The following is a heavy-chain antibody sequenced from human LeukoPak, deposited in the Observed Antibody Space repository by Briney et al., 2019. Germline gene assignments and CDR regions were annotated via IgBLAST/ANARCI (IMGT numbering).Heavy chain of an antibody. CDR3: AKDFKTTTVTTHNWFDP. Sequence: GGSLRLSCAASGFTFSSYAMSWVRQAPGKGLEWVSAISGSGGSTYYADSVKGRFTISRDNSKNTLYLQMNSLRAEDTAVYYCAKDFKTTTVTTHNWFDPWGQGTLVTVSS. CDR1: GFTFSSYA. D-gene: IGHD4-17*01. V-gene: IGHV3-23*01. J-gene: IGHJ5*02. CDR2: ISGSGGST.